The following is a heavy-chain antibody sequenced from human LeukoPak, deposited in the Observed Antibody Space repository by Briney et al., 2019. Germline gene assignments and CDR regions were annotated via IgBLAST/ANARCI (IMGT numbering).Heavy chain of an antibody. CDR1: GFTFSSYG. CDR3: AKEILEWILPDY. D-gene: IGHD3-3*01. V-gene: IGHV3-30*02. J-gene: IGHJ4*02. CDR2: IRYDGSNK. Sequence: PGGSLRLSCAASGFTFSSYGMHWVRQALGKGLEWVAFIRYDGSNKYYADSVKGRFTISRDDSKNTLYLQMHSLRPEDTAMYYCAKEILEWILPDYWGQGTLVTVSS.